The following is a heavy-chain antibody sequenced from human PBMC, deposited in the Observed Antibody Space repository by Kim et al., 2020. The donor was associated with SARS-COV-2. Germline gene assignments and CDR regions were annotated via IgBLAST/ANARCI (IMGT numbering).Heavy chain of an antibody. Sequence: GGSLRLSCAASGFTFSSSSMSWVRQAPGKGLEWVAKISDGGVTNYADSVKGRFTISRDTSQSTVFLHLSSLRVEDTAIYYCVKRHFSDFGPLDAWGQGTLVTVSS. CDR3: VKRHFSDFGPLDA. V-gene: IGHV3-23*01. CDR1: GFTFSSSS. CDR2: ISDGGVT. D-gene: IGHD2-21*01. J-gene: IGHJ5*02.